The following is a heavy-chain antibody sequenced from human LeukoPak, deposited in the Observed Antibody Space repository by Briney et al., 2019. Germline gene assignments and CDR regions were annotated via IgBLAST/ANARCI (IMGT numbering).Heavy chain of an antibody. J-gene: IGHJ5*02. CDR3: ARGGVRGVIFRWFDP. Sequence: SETLSLTCSVSGDSFSSVTDYWAWIRQPPGKGLEWIASGDYSGGTYYNPSLESRVAISADMSKNQFSLKLTSVTGADTAVYYCARGGVRGVIFRWFDPWGQGTLVTVSS. V-gene: IGHV4-39*07. D-gene: IGHD3-10*01. CDR1: GDSFSSVTDY. CDR2: GDYSGGT.